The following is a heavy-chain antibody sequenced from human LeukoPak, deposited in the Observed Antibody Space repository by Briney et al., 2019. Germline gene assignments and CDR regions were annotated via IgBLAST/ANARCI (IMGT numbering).Heavy chain of an antibody. Sequence: SETLSLTCTVSGGSISSSNYYWGWIRQPPGKGLEWIGEINHSGSTNYNPSLKSRVTISVDTSKNQFSLKLSSVTAADTAVYYCARDSFSGYSSGWYWDYYYYMDVWGKGTTVTISS. CDR2: INHSGST. CDR3: ARDSFSGYSSGWYWDYYYYMDV. CDR1: GGSISSSNYY. D-gene: IGHD6-19*01. V-gene: IGHV4-39*07. J-gene: IGHJ6*03.